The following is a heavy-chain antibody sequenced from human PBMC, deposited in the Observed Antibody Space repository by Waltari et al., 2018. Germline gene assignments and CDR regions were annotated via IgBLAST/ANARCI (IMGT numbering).Heavy chain of an antibody. D-gene: IGHD3-22*01. CDR2: VDPTDSHT. CDR3: AKREGYYYDRSGYYYEF. Sequence: EVQLVQSGAEVKKPGESRRIPVTGSGSTFSPSWIPWGRQIPGKGLEWMGNVDPTDSHTNDSPSFQGHVTISADKSINTAYLQWSSLKASDTAIYYCAKREGYYYDRSGYYYEFWGQGTLVTVSS. J-gene: IGHJ4*02. CDR1: GSTFSPSW. V-gene: IGHV5-10-1*01.